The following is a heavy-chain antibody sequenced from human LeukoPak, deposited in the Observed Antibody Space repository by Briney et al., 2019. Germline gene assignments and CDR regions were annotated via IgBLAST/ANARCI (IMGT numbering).Heavy chain of an antibody. D-gene: IGHD6-19*01. CDR2: ISAYNGNT. CDR1: GYTFTIYE. J-gene: IGHJ4*02. Sequence: ASVKVSFKSSGYTFTIYEISWVRQAPGQGLEWMAWISAYNGNTNYAQNVQGRVTMTTDTSTSTAYMKLRSLSADDSAVYYCARHSSGWSFYFDYWGQGTLVTVSS. V-gene: IGHV1-18*01. CDR3: ARHSSGWSFYFDY.